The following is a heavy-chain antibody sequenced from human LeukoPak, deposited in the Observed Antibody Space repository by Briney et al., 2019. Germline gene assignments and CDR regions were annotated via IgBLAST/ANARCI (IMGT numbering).Heavy chain of an antibody. J-gene: IGHJ4*02. CDR3: ARSASPYSSEYYFDY. CDR2: IYYSGST. D-gene: IGHD6-19*01. Sequence: SDTLSLTCAVSGYSISSSNWWGWIRPPPGKGLEWIGYIYYSGSTYYNPSLKSRVTMPVDTSKNQFSLKLSSVTAVDTAVYYCARSASPYSSEYYFDYWGQGTLVTVSS. V-gene: IGHV4-28*01. CDR1: GYSISSSNW.